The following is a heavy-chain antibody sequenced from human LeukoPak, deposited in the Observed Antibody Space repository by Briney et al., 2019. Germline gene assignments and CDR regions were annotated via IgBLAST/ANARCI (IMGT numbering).Heavy chain of an antibody. CDR1: GFTFSDYF. Sequence: GGSLRLSCGASGFTFSDYFMTWIRQAPGKGLEWVSYITSSSSYTNYADSVKGRFTISRDNAKNSLFLQMNSLRAEDTAVYYCTTRRYGDYPYYFDYWGQGTLVTVSS. CDR3: TTRRYGDYPYYFDY. J-gene: IGHJ4*02. V-gene: IGHV3-11*03. CDR2: ITSSSSYT. D-gene: IGHD4-17*01.